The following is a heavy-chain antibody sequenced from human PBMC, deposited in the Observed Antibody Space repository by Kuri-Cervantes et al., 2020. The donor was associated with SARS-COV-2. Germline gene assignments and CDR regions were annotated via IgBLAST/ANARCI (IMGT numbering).Heavy chain of an antibody. J-gene: IGHJ4*02. CDR3: AHSISPYYDYVWESYRYTGLRRYYFDY. Sequence: SGPTLVKPTQTLTLTCTFSGFSPNTHGMCVSWIRQPPGKALEWLARIDWDDDKYYNTFLQTRLSIAKDTSKNQVVLTMTNMDPVDTATYYCAHSISPYYDYVWESYRYTGLRRYYFDYWGQGTLVTVSS. CDR2: IDWDDDK. D-gene: IGHD3-16*02. CDR1: GFSPNTHGMC. V-gene: IGHV2-70*12.